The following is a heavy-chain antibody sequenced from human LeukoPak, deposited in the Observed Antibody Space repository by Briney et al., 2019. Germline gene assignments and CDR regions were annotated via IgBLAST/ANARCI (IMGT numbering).Heavy chain of an antibody. D-gene: IGHD6-19*01. CDR3: ARNPSYSSSLY. V-gene: IGHV3-66*02. Sequence: GRSLRLSCAASGFTVNSNYMTWVRQAPGKGLEWVSVIYSVGSTYYADSVRGGFTISRDNSKNTLYLQMNSLRAEDTAIYYCARNPSYSSSLYSGQGTLVTVSS. J-gene: IGHJ4*02. CDR2: IYSVGST. CDR1: GFTVNSNY.